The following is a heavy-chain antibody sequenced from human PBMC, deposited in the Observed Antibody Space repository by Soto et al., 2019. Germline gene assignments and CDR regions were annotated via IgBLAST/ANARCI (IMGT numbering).Heavy chain of an antibody. J-gene: IGHJ6*02. CDR3: AREEAMAYYYYGMDV. CDR2: IWYDGSNK. D-gene: IGHD5-18*01. CDR1: GFTFSSYG. Sequence: QVQLVESGGGVVQPGRSLRLSCAASGFTFSSYGMHWVRQAPGKGLEWVAVIWYDGSNKYYADSVKGRFTISRDNSKNTLYLQMNSLRAEDTAVYYCAREEAMAYYYYGMDVWGQGTTVTVSS. V-gene: IGHV3-33*01.